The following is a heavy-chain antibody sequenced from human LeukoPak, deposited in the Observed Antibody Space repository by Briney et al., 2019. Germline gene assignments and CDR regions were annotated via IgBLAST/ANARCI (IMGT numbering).Heavy chain of an antibody. J-gene: IGHJ4*02. D-gene: IGHD3-16*01. CDR2: IYYTGNT. Sequence: SVTLSLTCAVSGGSISTYYWTWIREPPGKELEWIGYIYYTGNTNYNPALKSRVTISLDTSRNQFSLKLNSVTAADTAVYYCARRVTGRGTFYFDYWGQGSLVTVSS. CDR3: ARRVTGRGTFYFDY. CDR1: GGSISTYY. V-gene: IGHV4-59*08.